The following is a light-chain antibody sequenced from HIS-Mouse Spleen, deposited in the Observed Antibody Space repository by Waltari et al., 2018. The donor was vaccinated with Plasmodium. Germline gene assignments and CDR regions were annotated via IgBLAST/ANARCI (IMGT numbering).Light chain of an antibody. J-gene: IGLJ1*01. Sequence: QSALTQPRPVSGSPGQSVTISSTGTSSDVGGFNYVPWYPQHPGKAPKLMSYDVSNRPSGVPDRFAGSKSGNAAPLTVSGLQAGYEADYYCCSYAGSYTDVFGTGTKVTVL. CDR1: SSDVGGFNY. V-gene: IGLV2-11*01. CDR3: CSYAGSYTDV. CDR2: DVS.